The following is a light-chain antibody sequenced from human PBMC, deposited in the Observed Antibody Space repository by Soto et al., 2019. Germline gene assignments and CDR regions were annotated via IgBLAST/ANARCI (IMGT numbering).Light chain of an antibody. CDR2: AAS. J-gene: IGKJ1*01. Sequence: IQMTQVTYTLSASVGDRVTITCLASQSISSWLAWYQQRPGKAPKLMIYAASSLQSGVPSRFNGSGSGTDCSLTISSLQPEDFATYYCQQSYSTPRTLGQGTKV. CDR3: QQSYSTPRT. V-gene: IGKV1-39*01. CDR1: QSISSW.